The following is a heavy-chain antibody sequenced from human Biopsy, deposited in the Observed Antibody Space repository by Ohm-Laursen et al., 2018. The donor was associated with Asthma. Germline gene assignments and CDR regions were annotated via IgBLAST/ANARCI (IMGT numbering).Heavy chain of an antibody. V-gene: IGHV1-3*01. CDR1: GYTFTSYA. Sequence: ASVKVPCNASGYTFTSYAMHWVRQAPGQRLEWMGWINAGNGNTKYSQKFQGRVTITRDTSASTAYMELSSLRSEDTAVYYCARDLRYSSGWYPDAFDIWGQGTMVTVSS. CDR2: INAGNGNT. D-gene: IGHD6-19*01. J-gene: IGHJ3*02. CDR3: ARDLRYSSGWYPDAFDI.